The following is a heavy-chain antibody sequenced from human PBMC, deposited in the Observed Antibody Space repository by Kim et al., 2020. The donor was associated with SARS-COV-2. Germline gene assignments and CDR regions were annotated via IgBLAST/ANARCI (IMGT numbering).Heavy chain of an antibody. V-gene: IGHV4-59*01. D-gene: IGHD3-16*01. Sequence: SETLSLTCTVSGGSISSYYWSWIRQPPGKGLEWIGYIYYSGSSNYNPSLKSRVTISVDTSKNQFSLKLSSVTAADTAVYYFAGGIDYWGQGTLVTVSS. CDR2: IYYSGSS. J-gene: IGHJ4*02. CDR3: AGGIDY. CDR1: GGSISSYY.